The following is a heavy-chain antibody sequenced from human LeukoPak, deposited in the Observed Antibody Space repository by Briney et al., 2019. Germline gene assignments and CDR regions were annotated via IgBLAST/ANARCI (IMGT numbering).Heavy chain of an antibody. CDR1: GFTSSSYA. Sequence: PGGSLRLSCAASGFTSSSYALNWVRQAPGKGLEWVATVSGSGDRMYHADSVKGRFTISRDNSKNTIYPQMNSLRAEDTALYYCAKAAAAPGFDFWGQGTLVTVSS. V-gene: IGHV3-23*01. J-gene: IGHJ4*02. CDR3: AKAAAAPGFDF. D-gene: IGHD6-13*01. CDR2: VSGSGDRM.